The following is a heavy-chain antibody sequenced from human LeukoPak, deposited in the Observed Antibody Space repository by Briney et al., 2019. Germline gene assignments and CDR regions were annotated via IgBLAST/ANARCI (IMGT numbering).Heavy chain of an antibody. CDR2: IWRDGINK. J-gene: IGHJ6*03. Sequence: GGSLRLSCAASGFILSSYGMHWVRQAPGKGLEWVAFIWRDGINKNYADSVKGRFTISRDNSKNTLYLEMNSLRAEDTAVYYCAKDPSDYGDYGYYYYMDVWGKGTTVTVSS. D-gene: IGHD4-17*01. V-gene: IGHV3-30*02. CDR1: GFILSSYG. CDR3: AKDPSDYGDYGYYYYMDV.